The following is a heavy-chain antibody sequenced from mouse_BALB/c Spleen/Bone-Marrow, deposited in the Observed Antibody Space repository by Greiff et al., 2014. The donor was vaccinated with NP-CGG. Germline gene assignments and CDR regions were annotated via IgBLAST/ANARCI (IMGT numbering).Heavy chain of an antibody. CDR1: GFTFSDFY. J-gene: IGHJ3*01. CDR3: ARDVGYGNYFVY. Sequence: VQLKDSGGGLVQPGDSLRLSCATSGFTFSDFYMEWVRQPPGKRLEWIATSRNRAKYYTTEYSASVKGRLIVSRDTSQSVLYLQMNALRAEDTAIYYCARDVGYGNYFVYWGQGTLVTVSA. CDR2: SRNRAKYYTT. V-gene: IGHV7-1*02. D-gene: IGHD2-10*02.